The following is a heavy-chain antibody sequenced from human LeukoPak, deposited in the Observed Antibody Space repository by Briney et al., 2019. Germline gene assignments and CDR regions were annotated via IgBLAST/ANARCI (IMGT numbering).Heavy chain of an antibody. Sequence: KSGGSLRLSCVGSGFTFSDHFMSWIRQVPGREPEWLSYINSKGDNILYRDSVKGRFTISRDNAENSLYLQMNSLKAEDTAVYYCATSRVFDYWGQGALVIVSS. V-gene: IGHV3-11*04. CDR3: ATSRVFDY. CDR1: GFTFSDHF. J-gene: IGHJ4*02. CDR2: INSKGDNI.